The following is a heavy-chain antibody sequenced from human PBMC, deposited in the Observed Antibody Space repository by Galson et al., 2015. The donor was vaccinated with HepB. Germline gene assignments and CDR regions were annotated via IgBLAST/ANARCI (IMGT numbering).Heavy chain of an antibody. Sequence: SVKVSCKASGYTFTSYGISWVRQAPGQGLEWMGWISAYNGNTNYAQKLQGRVTMTTDTSTSTAYMELRSLRSDDTAVYYCAREVDSGYDDNWFDPWGQGTLVTVSS. CDR1: GYTFTSYG. CDR3: AREVDSGYDDNWFDP. J-gene: IGHJ5*02. D-gene: IGHD5-12*01. V-gene: IGHV1-18*04. CDR2: ISAYNGNT.